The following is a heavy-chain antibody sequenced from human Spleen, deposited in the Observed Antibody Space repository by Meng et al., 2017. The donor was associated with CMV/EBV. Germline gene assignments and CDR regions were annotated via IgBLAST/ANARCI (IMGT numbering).Heavy chain of an antibody. J-gene: IGHJ4*02. CDR2: ISSSISTT. D-gene: IGHD3-10*01. CDR1: GLTFRNYA. Sequence: GGSLRLSCAASGLTFRNYAMSWVRQAPGKGLEWVSYISSSISTTYYADSVKGRFTISRDNAKNSLHLQMNSLRAEDTAVYYCARGSYGSGSFYPQPFDYWGQGTLVTVSS. V-gene: IGHV3-48*04. CDR3: ARGSYGSGSFYPQPFDY.